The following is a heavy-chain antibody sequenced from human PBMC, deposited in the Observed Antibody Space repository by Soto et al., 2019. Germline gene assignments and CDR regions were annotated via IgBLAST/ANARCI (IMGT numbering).Heavy chain of an antibody. J-gene: IGHJ4*02. CDR1: GFTFSSYA. D-gene: IGHD3-16*02. CDR2: ISGSGGST. Sequence: EVQLLESGGGLVQPGGSLRLSCAASGFTFSSYAMSWVRQAPGKGLEWVSAISGSGGSTYYADSVKGRFTISRDNSKNTLYLQMNSLRAEDTAVYYCAKGPYYDYVWWSYLSLWGQGTLVTVSS. CDR3: AKGPYYDYVWWSYLSL. V-gene: IGHV3-23*01.